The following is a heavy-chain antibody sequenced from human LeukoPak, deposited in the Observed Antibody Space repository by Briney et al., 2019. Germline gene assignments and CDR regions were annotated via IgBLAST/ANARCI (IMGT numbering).Heavy chain of an antibody. D-gene: IGHD2-2*01. CDR1: GGSISSSSYY. CDR3: ARGEYPNGMDV. Sequence: SETLSLTCTVSGGSISSSSYYWGWIRQPPGKGLEWIGSIYYSGSTYYNPSLKSRVTISVDTSKNQFSLKPSSVTAADTAVYYCARGEYPNGMDVWGQGTTVTVSS. CDR2: IYYSGST. J-gene: IGHJ6*02. V-gene: IGHV4-39*07.